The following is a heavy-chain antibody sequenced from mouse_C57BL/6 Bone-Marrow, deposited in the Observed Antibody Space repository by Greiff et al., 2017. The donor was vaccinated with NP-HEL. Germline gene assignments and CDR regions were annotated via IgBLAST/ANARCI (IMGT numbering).Heavy chain of an antibody. CDR2: ISSGGSYT. D-gene: IGHD4-1*01. Sequence: EVKLVESGGDLVKPGGSLKLSCAASGFTFSSYGMSWVRQTPDKRLEWVATISSGGSYTYYPDSVKGRFTISRDNAKNTLYRQMSSLKSEDTAMYYCARHNWDVVDYWGQGTTLTVSS. CDR1: GFTFSSYG. J-gene: IGHJ2*01. V-gene: IGHV5-6*01. CDR3: ARHNWDVVDY.